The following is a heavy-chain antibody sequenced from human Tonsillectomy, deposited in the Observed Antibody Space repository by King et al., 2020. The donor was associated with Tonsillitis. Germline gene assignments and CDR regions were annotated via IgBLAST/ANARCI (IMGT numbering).Heavy chain of an antibody. CDR1: GFTFTTYG. D-gene: IGHD6-19*01. V-gene: IGHV3-33*08. J-gene: IGHJ4*02. CDR3: ARDQGAGLDY. CDR2: IWSGGSYK. Sequence: VQLVESGGGVVQPGRSLRLSCAASGFTFTTYGMHWVRQAPGKGLEWVAVIWSGGSYKYYADSVKGQFTISRDISKNTLYLQMNSLGAEDTAVYYCARDQGAGLDYWGQGTLVTVSS.